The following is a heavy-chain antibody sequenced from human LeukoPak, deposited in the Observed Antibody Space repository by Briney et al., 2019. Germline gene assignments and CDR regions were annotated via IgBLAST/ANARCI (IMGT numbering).Heavy chain of an antibody. CDR1: GFTFSSDW. V-gene: IGHV3-7*03. J-gene: IGHJ4*02. D-gene: IGHD5-12*01. Sequence: GSLSLSCVVSGFTFSSDWMTWVRQAPGKGLEWVANIKEDGSESYYVDSVKGRFTISRDNTKNSLYLQMNSLRAEDTAVYYCARFPRDPWRFDYWGQGTLVSVSS. CDR3: ARFPRDPWRFDY. CDR2: IKEDGSES.